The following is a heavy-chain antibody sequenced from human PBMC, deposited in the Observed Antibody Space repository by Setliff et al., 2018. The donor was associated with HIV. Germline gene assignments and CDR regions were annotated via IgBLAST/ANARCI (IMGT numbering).Heavy chain of an antibody. V-gene: IGHV4-39*01. J-gene: IGHJ4*01. D-gene: IGHD1-1*01. CDR1: GDSVTSETYC. CDR3: VRSGYYWNTSPSF. Sequence: SETLSLTCTVSGDSVTSETYCWGWIRQPPEKGLEWIGSSCSSRITYYNSSLKSRATLSVDTPRNQLSLKLSSVTAADTAVYYCVRSGYYWNTSPSFWGHGTLVTVSS. CDR2: SCSSRIT.